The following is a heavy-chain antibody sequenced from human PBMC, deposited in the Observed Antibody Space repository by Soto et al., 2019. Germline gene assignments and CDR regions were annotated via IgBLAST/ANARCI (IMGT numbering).Heavy chain of an antibody. CDR1: GGSISSSSYY. CDR2: IYYSGST. J-gene: IGHJ5*02. V-gene: IGHV4-39*01. D-gene: IGHD1-1*01. Sequence: SETLSLTCTVSGGSISSSSYYWGWIRQPPGKGLEWIGSIYYSGSTYYNPSLKSRVTIPVDTSKNQFSLKLSSVTAADTAVYYCARHDTPKRTYNWFDPWGQGTLVTVSS. CDR3: ARHDTPKRTYNWFDP.